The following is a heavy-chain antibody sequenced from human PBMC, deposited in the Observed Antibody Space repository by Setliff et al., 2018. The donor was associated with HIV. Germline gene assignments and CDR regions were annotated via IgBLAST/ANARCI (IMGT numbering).Heavy chain of an antibody. J-gene: IGHJ3*01. D-gene: IGHD3-22*01. Sequence: GESLKISCKASGYSFTTNWIGWVRQMPGKGLECMGIIYPNDFDTKYSPSFQGQVTISADRSTNTAYLEWSSLKASDTAMYYCAKAGRGIYYTGGYYYDGFDVWGQGTMVTVSS. CDR1: GYSFTTNW. CDR3: AKAGRGIYYTGGYYYDGFDV. CDR2: IYPNDFDT. V-gene: IGHV5-51*01.